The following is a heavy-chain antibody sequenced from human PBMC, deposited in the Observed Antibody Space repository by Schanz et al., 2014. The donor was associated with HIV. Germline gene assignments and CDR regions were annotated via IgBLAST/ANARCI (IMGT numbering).Heavy chain of an antibody. V-gene: IGHV3-11*01. Sequence: QVQLVESGGGLVKPGGSLRLSCAASGFSFSDTYMTWIRQAPGKGLEWVSYISGSGNTIYYADSVKGRFTISRDNAKNSLSLQMNSLRAEDTAVYYCARPDYDSWVDVWGQGTTVIVSS. D-gene: IGHD3-3*01. CDR2: ISGSGNTI. CDR3: ARPDYDSWVDV. CDR1: GFSFSDTY. J-gene: IGHJ6*02.